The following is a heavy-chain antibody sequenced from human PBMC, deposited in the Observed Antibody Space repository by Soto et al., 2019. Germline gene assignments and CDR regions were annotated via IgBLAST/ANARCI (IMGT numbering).Heavy chain of an antibody. CDR3: ARGGGFTNWFVP. V-gene: IGHV3-30-3*01. CDR1: GFTFSSYA. Sequence: QVQLVESGGGVVQPGRSLRLSCAASGFTFSSYAMHWVRQAPGKGLEWVAVISYDGSNKYYADSVKGRFTISRDNSKNTLYLQMNSLRAEDTAVYYCARGGGFTNWFVPWGQGTLVTVSS. CDR2: ISYDGSNK. J-gene: IGHJ5*02. D-gene: IGHD5-12*01.